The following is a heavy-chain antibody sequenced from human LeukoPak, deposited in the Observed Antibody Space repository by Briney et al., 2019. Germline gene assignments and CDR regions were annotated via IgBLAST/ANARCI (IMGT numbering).Heavy chain of an antibody. Sequence: QPGGSLRLSCAASGFTFSTYAMSWVRQAPGKGLEWVSAISGSGATTYYADSVKGRFTISRDNSKNTLSLQMNSLRVEDTAIYYCAKDIQLSTWGLGTMVTVSS. D-gene: IGHD3-16*02. CDR3: AKDIQLST. CDR2: ISGSGATT. J-gene: IGHJ3*01. V-gene: IGHV3-23*01. CDR1: GFTFSTYA.